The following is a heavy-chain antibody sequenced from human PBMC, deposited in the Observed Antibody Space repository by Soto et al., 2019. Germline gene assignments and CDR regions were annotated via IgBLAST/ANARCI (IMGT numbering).Heavy chain of an antibody. CDR3: ARDRIPAAQYYYAMDV. CDR1: GLTLSTYN. Sequence: EVQLMESGGGLVKPGGSLRLSCAASGLTLSTYNMKWVRQAPGKGLEWVSSISSSSSYIYYADSVKGRFTISRDNARNSLYLQMNSLRAEDTAVYYCARDRIPAAQYYYAMDVW. CDR2: ISSSSSYI. J-gene: IGHJ6*01. V-gene: IGHV3-21*01. D-gene: IGHD2-2*01.